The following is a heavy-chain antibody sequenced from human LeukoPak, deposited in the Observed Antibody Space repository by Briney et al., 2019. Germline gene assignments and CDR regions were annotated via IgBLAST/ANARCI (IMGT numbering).Heavy chain of an antibody. CDR1: GFTFSSYW. D-gene: IGHD1-26*01. V-gene: IGHV3-7*03. J-gene: IGHJ4*02. CDR3: AKDLEWELLRFFDY. CDR2: IKQDGSEK. Sequence: GGSLRLSCAASGFTFSSYWMSWVRQAPGKGLEWVANIKQDGSEKYYVDSVKGRFTISRDNAKNSLYLQMNSLRAEDTAVYYCAKDLEWELLRFFDYWGQGTLVTVSS.